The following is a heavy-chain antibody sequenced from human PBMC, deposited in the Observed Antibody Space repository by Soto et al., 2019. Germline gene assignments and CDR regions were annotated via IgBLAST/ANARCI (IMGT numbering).Heavy chain of an antibody. J-gene: IGHJ4*02. Sequence: SVKVSCKASGYTFTSYYIQWVRQAPGQGLEWMGRIIPILGIANYAQKFQGRVTITADKSTSTAYMELSSLRSEDTAVYYCAREGEDILTGYSLYYFDYWGQGTLVTVSS. CDR3: AREGEDILTGYSLYYFDY. CDR2: IIPILGIA. V-gene: IGHV1-69*04. CDR1: GYTFTSYY. D-gene: IGHD3-9*01.